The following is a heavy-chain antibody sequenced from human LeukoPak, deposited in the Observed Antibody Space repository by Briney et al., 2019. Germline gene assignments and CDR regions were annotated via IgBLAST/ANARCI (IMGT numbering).Heavy chain of an antibody. V-gene: IGHV3-23*01. CDR2: ISGSGGST. CDR1: GFTFSSYA. Sequence: GGSLRLSCAASGFTFSSYAMSWVRQAPGKGLEWVSAISGSGGSTYYADSVKGRFTISRDNSKNTLYLQMNSLRAEDTAVNYCAKDNQWLLQELDYWGQGTLVTVSS. D-gene: IGHD6-19*01. CDR3: AKDNQWLLQELDY. J-gene: IGHJ4*02.